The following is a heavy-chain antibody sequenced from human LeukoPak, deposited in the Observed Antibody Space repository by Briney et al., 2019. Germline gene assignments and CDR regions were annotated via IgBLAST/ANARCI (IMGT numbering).Heavy chain of an antibody. D-gene: IGHD6-19*01. CDR2: IYYSGST. V-gene: IGHV4-59*01. CDR3: ARVGSSGWYY. Sequence: PSETLSLTCTVSGGSISSYYWSWIRQPPGKGLEWIGYIYYSGSTNYNPSLKSRVTISVDTSKNQFSLKLSSVTAADTAVYYCARVGSSGWYYWGQGTLVTVSS. CDR1: GGSISSYY. J-gene: IGHJ4*02.